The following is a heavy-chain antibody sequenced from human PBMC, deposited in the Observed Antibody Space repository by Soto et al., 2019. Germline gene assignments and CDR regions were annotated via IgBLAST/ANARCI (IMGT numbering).Heavy chain of an antibody. J-gene: IGHJ4*02. D-gene: IGHD3-10*01. CDR2: IYYSGST. CDR3: ERHAYMVRGVIIASGFDY. Sequence: XTLSLPCTVSGGSVSSSSYYWGWIRQPPGKGLDWIGSIYYSGSTYYNPSLKRRVTIYVDTSKNQFSLKLSSVTAEDTAVYYCERHAYMVRGVIIASGFDYWGQGTLGTVSS. V-gene: IGHV4-39*01. CDR1: GGSVSSSSYY.